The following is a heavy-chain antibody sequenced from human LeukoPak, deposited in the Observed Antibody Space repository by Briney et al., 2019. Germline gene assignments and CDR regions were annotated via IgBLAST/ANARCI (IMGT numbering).Heavy chain of an antibody. J-gene: IGHJ4*02. CDR2: INGSGDAT. CDR1: GFMFSHHT. CDR3: AKSDCGSDGCKLLNY. V-gene: IGHV3-23*01. D-gene: IGHD2-21*01. Sequence: GGSLRLSCAASGFMFSHHTMTWVRQAPGKGLEWVSSINGSGDATTYADSVMGRFTISRDNSKNTVSLQMNSLRAGDSAVYYCAKSDCGSDGCKLLNYWGQGTLVTASS.